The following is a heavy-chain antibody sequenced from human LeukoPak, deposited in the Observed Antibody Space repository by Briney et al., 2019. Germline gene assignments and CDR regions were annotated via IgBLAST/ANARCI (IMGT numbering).Heavy chain of an antibody. J-gene: IGHJ3*02. CDR1: GGSISSYY. CDR3: ARLRRGGAVAVLYDAFDI. D-gene: IGHD6-19*01. CDR2: IYYSGST. V-gene: IGHV4-39*01. Sequence: SETLSLTCTVSGGSISSYYWGWIRQPPGKGLEWIGSIYYSGSTYYNPSLKSRVTISVDTSKNQFSLKLSSVTAADTAVYYCARLRRGGAVAVLYDAFDIWGQGTMVTVSS.